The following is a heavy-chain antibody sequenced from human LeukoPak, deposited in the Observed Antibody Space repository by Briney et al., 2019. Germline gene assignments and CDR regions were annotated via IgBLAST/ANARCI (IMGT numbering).Heavy chain of an antibody. Sequence: SETLSLTCTVSGGSFTNYYWAWIRQPPGKGLEWIGYIYDSGSTNYTPSLKSRVTISMDTSKNQFSLKLSSVTAADTAVYYCARVATYYYYYYMDVWGKGPRSPSP. J-gene: IGHJ6*03. V-gene: IGHV4-59*12. CDR1: GGSFTNYY. CDR3: ARVATYYYYYYMDV. CDR2: IYDSGST.